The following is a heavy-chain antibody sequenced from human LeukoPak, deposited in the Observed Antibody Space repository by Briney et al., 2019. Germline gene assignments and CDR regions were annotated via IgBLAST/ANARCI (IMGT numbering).Heavy chain of an antibody. V-gene: IGHV4-39*01. CDR2: IYYSGST. Sequence: SETLSLTCTVSGGSISSSSYYWGWIRQPPGKGLEWIGSIYYSGSTYYNPSLKSRVTISVDTSKNQFSLKLSSVSAADTAVYYCARGDGYNFDFWGQGTLVTVSS. D-gene: IGHD5-24*01. CDR1: GGSISSSSYY. J-gene: IGHJ4*02. CDR3: ARGDGYNFDF.